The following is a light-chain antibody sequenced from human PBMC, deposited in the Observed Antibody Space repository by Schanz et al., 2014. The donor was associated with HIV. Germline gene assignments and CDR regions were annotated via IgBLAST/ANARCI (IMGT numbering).Light chain of an antibody. CDR2: DVS. CDR1: SRHVGGYNY. J-gene: IGLJ2*01. Sequence: QSALTQPASVSGSPGQAITISCTGTSRHVGGYNYVSPYQQHPGKAPKRLIYDVSNRPSGVSNRFSGSKSGNTASLTISGLQAEDEADYYCSSYTSSSVVFGGGTKLTVL. CDR3: SSYTSSSVV. V-gene: IGLV2-14*01.